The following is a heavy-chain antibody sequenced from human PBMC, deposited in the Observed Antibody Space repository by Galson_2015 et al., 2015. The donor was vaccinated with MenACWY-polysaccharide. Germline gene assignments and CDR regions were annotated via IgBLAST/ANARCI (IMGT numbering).Heavy chain of an antibody. CDR3: ARERWVRGVFFDQ. Sequence: SLRLSCAASGFTFSNFWMSWVRQAPGKELEWVASIKQDGSEKYLVDSVKGRFTISRDNAENSIFLQMNSLRAEDTAVYYCARERWVRGVFFDQWGQGTLVTVSS. V-gene: IGHV3-7*01. CDR1: GFTFSNFW. J-gene: IGHJ4*02. D-gene: IGHD3-10*01. CDR2: IKQDGSEK.